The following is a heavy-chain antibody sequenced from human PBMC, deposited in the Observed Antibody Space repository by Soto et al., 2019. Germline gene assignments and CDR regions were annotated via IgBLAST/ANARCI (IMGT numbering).Heavy chain of an antibody. CDR2: ISAYNGNT. CDR3: ARATKRLHYYYYGMDV. V-gene: IGHV1-18*01. J-gene: IGHJ6*02. Sequence: ASVKVSSKASGYTFTSYGISWVRQAPGQGLEWMGWISAYNGNTNYAQKLQGRVTMTTDTSTSTAYMELRSLRSDDTAVYYCARATKRLHYYYYGMDVWGQGTTVTVSS. D-gene: IGHD1-1*01. CDR1: GYTFTSYG.